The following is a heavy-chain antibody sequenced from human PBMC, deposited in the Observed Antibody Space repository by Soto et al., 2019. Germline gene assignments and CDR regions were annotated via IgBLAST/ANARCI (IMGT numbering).Heavy chain of an antibody. CDR3: ARVLVSEVSIYFDY. CDR2: IYHSGST. CDR1: GGSISSGGYS. V-gene: IGHV4-30-2*01. J-gene: IGHJ4*02. Sequence: SETLSLTCAVSGGSISSGGYSWSWIRQPPGKGLEWIGYIYHSGSTYYNPSLKSRVTISVDTSKNQFSLKLSSVTAADTAVYYCARVLVSEVSIYFDYWGQGTLVTV. D-gene: IGHD3-10*01.